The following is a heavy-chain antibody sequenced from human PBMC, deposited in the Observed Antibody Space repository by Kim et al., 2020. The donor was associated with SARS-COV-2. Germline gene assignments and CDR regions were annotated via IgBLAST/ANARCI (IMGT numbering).Heavy chain of an antibody. CDR1: GGSTSSYY. J-gene: IGHJ4*02. CDR3: ATMYSGSSAHLDS. Sequence: SETLSLTCNVSGGSTSSYYWSWIRQPPGKGLEYIGYIYYSGSTNYNPSLESRVSISIDTSKNLFFLNLRSVTAADTAIYYCATMYSGSSAHLDSCGQGALVTVSS. CDR2: IYYSGST. V-gene: IGHV4-59*01. D-gene: IGHD6-6*01.